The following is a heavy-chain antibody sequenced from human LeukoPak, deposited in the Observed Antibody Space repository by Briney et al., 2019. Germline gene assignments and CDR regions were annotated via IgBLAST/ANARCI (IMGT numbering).Heavy chain of an antibody. CDR2: IKGDGSEK. V-gene: IGHV3-7*01. J-gene: IGHJ4*02. Sequence: PGGSLRLSCAASGFTFSRYWMSWVRQAPGKGLQWVANIKGDGSEKYYVDSVKGRFTVSKDNVKNSLYLQMNSLRAEDTALYFCARCIPGTTGFDYWGQGTLATVSS. CDR3: ARCIPGTTGFDY. D-gene: IGHD1-20*01. CDR1: GFTFSRYW.